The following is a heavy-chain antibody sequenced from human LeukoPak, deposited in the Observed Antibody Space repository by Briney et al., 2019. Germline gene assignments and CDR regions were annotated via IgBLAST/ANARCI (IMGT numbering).Heavy chain of an antibody. CDR2: IYTSGST. J-gene: IGHJ4*02. D-gene: IGHD1-14*01. V-gene: IGHV4-4*07. Sequence: SETLSLTRTVSGNSISSYYWSCVRQPAGKGVEWIGRIYTSGSTNYNPSLKSRVTTSVDTSKNHCSLNRSALTAPHTALYYSASETTGLARYFDYWGQGTLASVSS. CDR3: ASETTGLARYFDY. CDR1: GNSISSYY.